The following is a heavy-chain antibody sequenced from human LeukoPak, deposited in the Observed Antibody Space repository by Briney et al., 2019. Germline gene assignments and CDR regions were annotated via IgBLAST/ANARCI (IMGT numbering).Heavy chain of an antibody. CDR1: GYSFTSYW. CDR3: ARSSASNYYYMDV. D-gene: IGHD6-25*01. CDR2: IYPGDSDT. Sequence: GESLKISCKGSGYSFTSYWIGWVRQMPGKGLEWMGIIYPGDSDTRYSPSFQGQVTISADKSISTAYLQWSSLKASDTAMYYCARSSASNYYYMDVWGKGTTVTVSS. J-gene: IGHJ6*03. V-gene: IGHV5-51*01.